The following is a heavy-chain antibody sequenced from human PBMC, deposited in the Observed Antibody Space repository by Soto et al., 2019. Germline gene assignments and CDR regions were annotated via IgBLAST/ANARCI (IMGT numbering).Heavy chain of an antibody. CDR3: ARTEQQLVHY. V-gene: IGHV4-34*01. D-gene: IGHD6-13*01. CDR1: GGSFSGYY. J-gene: IGHJ4*02. CDR2: INHSGST. Sequence: QVQLQQWGAGLLKPSETLSLTCAVYGGSFSGYYWSWIRQPPGKGLEWIGEINHSGSTNYNASLKSRVTISVDTSKNQFSLKLSSVTAADTAVYYCARTEQQLVHYWGQGTLVTVSS.